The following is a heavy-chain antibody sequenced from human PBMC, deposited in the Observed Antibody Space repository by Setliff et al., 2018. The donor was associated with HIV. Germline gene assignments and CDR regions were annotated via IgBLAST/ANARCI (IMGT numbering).Heavy chain of an antibody. J-gene: IGHJ4*02. CDR3: ARQNSGYAPGPFDY. V-gene: IGHV4-34*01. CDR1: GGSFSGYY. D-gene: IGHD5-12*01. Sequence: SETLSLTCAVYGGSFSGYYWSWIRQPPGKGLEWIGSIYYDGRTFYKPSLKSRLTISVDTSKNQFSLNLTSVTAADTAVYYCARQNSGYAPGPFDYWGQGTLVTVSS. CDR2: IYYDGRT.